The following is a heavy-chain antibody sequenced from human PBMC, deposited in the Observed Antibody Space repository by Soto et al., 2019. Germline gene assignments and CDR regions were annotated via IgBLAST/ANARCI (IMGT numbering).Heavy chain of an antibody. V-gene: IGHV3-11*01. CDR1: GISFSDYY. D-gene: IGHD2-15*01. Sequence: QVQLVESGGGLVKTGGSLRLSCAASGISFSDYYMSWIRQAPGKGLEWVSYITESGNTRYYADSVKGRFTVSRDNAKNSLYLQMNSLRAEDTAVYYCARNGAMMAAHWYFDLWGRGTRVTVSS. J-gene: IGHJ2*01. CDR3: ARNGAMMAAHWYFDL. CDR2: ITESGNTR.